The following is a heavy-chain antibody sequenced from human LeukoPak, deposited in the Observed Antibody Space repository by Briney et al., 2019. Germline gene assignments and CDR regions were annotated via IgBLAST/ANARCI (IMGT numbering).Heavy chain of an antibody. J-gene: IGHJ4*02. Sequence: SETLSLTCAVYGGSFSGYYWSWIRQPPGKGLEWIGEINHSGSTNYNPSLKSRVTISVDTSKNQFSLRLGSVTAADTAVYYCARHRVGATDYWGQGTLVTVSS. CDR3: ARHRVGATDY. CDR1: GGSFSGYY. CDR2: INHSGST. D-gene: IGHD1-26*01. V-gene: IGHV4-34*01.